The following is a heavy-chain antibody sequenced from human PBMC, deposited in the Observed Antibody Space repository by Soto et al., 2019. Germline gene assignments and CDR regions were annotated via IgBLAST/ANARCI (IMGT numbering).Heavy chain of an antibody. CDR3: ARQPYSSSSYFDY. CDR2: ISYDGSNK. D-gene: IGHD6-6*01. CDR1: GFTFSSYG. V-gene: IGHV3-30*03. J-gene: IGHJ4*02. Sequence: QVQLVESGGGVVQPGRSLRLSCAASGFTFSSYGMHWVRQAPGKGLEWVAVISYDGSNKYYADSVKGRFTISRDNSKNTLYLQMNSLRAEDTAVYYCARQPYSSSSYFDYWGQGTLVTDSS.